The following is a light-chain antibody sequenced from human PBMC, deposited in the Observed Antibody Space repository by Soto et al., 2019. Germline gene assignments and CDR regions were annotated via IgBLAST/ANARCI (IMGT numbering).Light chain of an antibody. CDR2: AAS. CDR3: QQSHSAPLT. V-gene: IGKV1-39*01. J-gene: IGKJ1*01. Sequence: DIQMTLSPSSLSASVGDRVXITCRAIQSINSYLNWYQQKPGRAPKLLIYAASSLQSGLPSRFSGSGSGTDFTLIISSLQPEDFTTYYCQQSHSAPLTFGQGTKVDIK. CDR1: QSINSY.